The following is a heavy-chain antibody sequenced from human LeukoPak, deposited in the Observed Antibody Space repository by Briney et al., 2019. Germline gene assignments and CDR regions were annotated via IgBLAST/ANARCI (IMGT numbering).Heavy chain of an antibody. Sequence: GGSLRLSCAASGFTFSNYDMNWVRQTPGKGLEWVSSITRDSIYTFYADSVKGRFTISRDNAKNSLSLQLNSLGVEDTAVYFCAKCRRYSSGWCNWLDPWGQGTQVTVSS. CDR1: GFTFSNYD. D-gene: IGHD6-19*01. CDR3: AKCRRYSSGWCNWLDP. V-gene: IGHV3-21*04. CDR2: ITRDSIYT. J-gene: IGHJ5*02.